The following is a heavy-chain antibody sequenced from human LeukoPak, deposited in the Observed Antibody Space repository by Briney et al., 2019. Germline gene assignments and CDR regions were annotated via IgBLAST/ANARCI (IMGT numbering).Heavy chain of an antibody. V-gene: IGHV4-34*01. CDR1: GGPFSGYY. CDR3: ARTLTGYYHWFDP. D-gene: IGHD3-9*01. Sequence: SETLSLTCAVYGGPFSGYYWSWIRQPPGKGLEWIGVINHSGSTNYNPSLKSRVTISVDTSKNQFSLKLSSVTAEDTAVYYCARTLTGYYHWFDPWGQGTLVTVSS. J-gene: IGHJ5*02. CDR2: INHSGST.